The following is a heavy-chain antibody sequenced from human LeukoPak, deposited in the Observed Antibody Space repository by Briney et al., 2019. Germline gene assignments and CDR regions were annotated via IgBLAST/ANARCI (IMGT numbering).Heavy chain of an antibody. D-gene: IGHD3-22*01. Sequence: GGSLRLSCAASGFTFKNYAMNWVRQSPGQGLEWVSTISGDAVTSWYADSVKGRFTISRDNSKNTLYLQMNSLRAEDTAVYYCTKGSYYDNSGRAYFDYWGQGTLVTVSS. V-gene: IGHV3-23*01. J-gene: IGHJ4*02. CDR3: TKGSYYDNSGRAYFDY. CDR1: GFTFKNYA. CDR2: ISGDAVTS.